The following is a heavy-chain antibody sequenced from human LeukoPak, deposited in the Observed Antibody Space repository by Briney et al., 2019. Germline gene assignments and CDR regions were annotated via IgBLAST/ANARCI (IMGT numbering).Heavy chain of an antibody. CDR1: GFTFSTSW. V-gene: IGHV3-7*01. Sequence: GGSLRLSCVASGFTFSTSWVTWVRQAPGKGLEWVANIDKHGSGKYYVDSVKGQFAISRDYASNSVFLQMGSLRAEDTSVYYCARDAGWGYYDLWGQGTPVTVSS. J-gene: IGHJ4*02. CDR3: ARDAGWGYYDL. D-gene: IGHD1-26*01. CDR2: IDKHGSGK.